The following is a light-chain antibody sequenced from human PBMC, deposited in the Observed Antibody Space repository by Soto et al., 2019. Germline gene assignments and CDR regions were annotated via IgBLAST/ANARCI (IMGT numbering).Light chain of an antibody. V-gene: IGLV2-14*01. J-gene: IGLJ3*02. CDR3: SSYTQFSTLV. CDR2: EVS. CDR1: SSDVGVYNY. Sequence: QSALTQPASGSGSPGQSITISCTGTSSDVGVYNYVSWYRQHPGKAPKLMIYEVSSRPSGISNRFSGSTSGNTASLTISGLHAEDEADYYCSSYTQFSTLVCGGGTTLTVL.